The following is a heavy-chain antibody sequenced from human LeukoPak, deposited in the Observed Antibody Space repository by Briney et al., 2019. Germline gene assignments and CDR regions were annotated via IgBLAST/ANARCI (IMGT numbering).Heavy chain of an antibody. J-gene: IGHJ4*02. V-gene: IGHV3-21*01. CDR3: ARSLEMGYGY. CDR1: GFTFSSYS. Sequence: KPGGSLRLSCAASGFTFSSYSMIWVRQAPGKGLEWVSSITSSSSYIYYADSVKGRFTISRDNAKNSLYLQMNSLRAEDTAVYYCARSLEMGYGYWGQGTLVTVSS. D-gene: IGHD2-8*01. CDR2: ITSSSSYI.